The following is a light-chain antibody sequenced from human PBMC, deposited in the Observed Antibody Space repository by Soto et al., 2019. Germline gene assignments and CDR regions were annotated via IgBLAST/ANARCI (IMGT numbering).Light chain of an antibody. CDR3: QQSYSTPWT. CDR2: AAS. J-gene: IGKJ1*01. V-gene: IGKV1-39*01. Sequence: DIQMTQSPSALSASVGDGVTITCRASESIRSFLNWYQQKPGKAPKLLIYAASSLQSGVPSRFSGSGSGTDFTLTISSLQPEDFATYYCQQSYSTPWTFGQGTKVDI. CDR1: ESIRSF.